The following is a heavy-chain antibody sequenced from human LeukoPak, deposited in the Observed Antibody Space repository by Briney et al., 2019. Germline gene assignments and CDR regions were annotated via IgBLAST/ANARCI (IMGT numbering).Heavy chain of an antibody. CDR2: ISGSGSST. CDR1: GFTFSSNT. D-gene: IGHD1-26*01. CDR3: AKEVSGSYSPTDY. Sequence: GGSLRLSCAASGFTFSSNTMSSGRQAAGKGVEWGSGISGSGSSTYYADSVKSRFTISRDNSKNTLYLQMNSLRVADTAVYYCAKEVSGSYSPTDYWGQGTLVTVSS. V-gene: IGHV3-23*01. J-gene: IGHJ4*02.